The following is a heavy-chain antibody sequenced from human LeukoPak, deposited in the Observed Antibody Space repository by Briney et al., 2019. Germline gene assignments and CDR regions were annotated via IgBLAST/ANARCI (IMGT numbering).Heavy chain of an antibody. CDR1: GYTLTSYG. CDR2: ISAYNGNT. J-gene: IGHJ4*02. D-gene: IGHD6-19*01. V-gene: IGHV1-18*01. Sequence: ASVKVSCKASGYTLTSYGISWVRQAPGQGLEWMGWISAYNGNTNYAQKLQGRVTMTTDTSTSTAYMELRSLRSDDTAVYYCARDRLVGGIAVAGIDYWGQGTLVTVSS. CDR3: ARDRLVGGIAVAGIDY.